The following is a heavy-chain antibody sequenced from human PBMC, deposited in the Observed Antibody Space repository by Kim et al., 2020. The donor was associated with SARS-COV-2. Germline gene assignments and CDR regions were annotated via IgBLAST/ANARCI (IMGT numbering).Heavy chain of an antibody. J-gene: IGHJ4*02. CDR2: IYYSGST. CDR3: ARSVFMVLNLGLDD. D-gene: IGHD3-10*01. CDR1: GGSINSGDYY. Sequence: SETLSLTCTVSGGSINSGDYYWSWIRQPPGKGLEWIGYIYYSGSTDYNPSLRSRVTISIDTSKNQFSLKLNSVTAADTAVYYCARSVFMVLNLGLDDWGQGTLVTVSS. V-gene: IGHV4-30-4*01.